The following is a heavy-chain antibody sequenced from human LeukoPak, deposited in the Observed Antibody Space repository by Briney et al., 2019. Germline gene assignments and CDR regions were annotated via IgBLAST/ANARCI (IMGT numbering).Heavy chain of an antibody. D-gene: IGHD3-9*01. CDR3: ARAPPVYDILTGYYRTWFDP. J-gene: IGHJ5*02. CDR1: GGSFSAYY. CDR2: IDHTGST. V-gene: IGHV4-34*01. Sequence: PSETLSLTCAVYGGSFSAYYWSWIRQPPGKGLERIGEIDHTGSTNYNPSLKSRVTMSVDTSKNQISLQVTSVTAADTAVYYCARAPPVYDILTGYYRTWFDPWGQGTLVTVSS.